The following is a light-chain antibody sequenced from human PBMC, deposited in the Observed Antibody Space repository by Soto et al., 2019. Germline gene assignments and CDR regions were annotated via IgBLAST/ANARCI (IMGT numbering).Light chain of an antibody. CDR3: QQYYIPWT. CDR1: QSVLYNSNNKNY. Sequence: DIVMTQSPDSLAVSLGERATINCKSSQSVLYNSNNKNYLAWYQQKPGQPPKLLIYWASTRESGVPDRFSGSGSGKDFTLSISSLQAEDVAVYYCQQYYIPWTFGQGTKVEIK. CDR2: WAS. J-gene: IGKJ1*01. V-gene: IGKV4-1*01.